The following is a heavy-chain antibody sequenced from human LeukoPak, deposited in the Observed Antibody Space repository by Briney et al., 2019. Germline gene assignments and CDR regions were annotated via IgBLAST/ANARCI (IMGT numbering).Heavy chain of an antibody. V-gene: IGHV4-34*01. CDR2: INHSGST. CDR3: AKDRSYGPLFDY. CDR1: GGSFSGYY. Sequence: KPSETLSLTCAVYGGSFSGYYWSWIRQPPGKGLEWIGEINHSGSTNYNPSLKSRVTISVDTSKNQFSLKLSSVTAADTAVYYCAKDRSYGPLFDYWGQGTLVTVSS. D-gene: IGHD5-18*01. J-gene: IGHJ4*02.